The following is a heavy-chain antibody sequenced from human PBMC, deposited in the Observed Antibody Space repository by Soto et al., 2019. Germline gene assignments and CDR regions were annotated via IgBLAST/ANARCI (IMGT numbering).Heavy chain of an antibody. V-gene: IGHV4-59*01. CDR2: IYYSGST. Sequence: SETLSLTCTVSGGSISSYYWSWIRQPPGKGLEWIGYIYYSGSTYYNPSLKSRVTISVDTPKNQFSLKLSSVTAADTAVYYCARRYGGNFDYWGQGTLVTVSS. CDR3: ARRYGGNFDY. CDR1: GGSISSYY. J-gene: IGHJ4*02. D-gene: IGHD3-16*01.